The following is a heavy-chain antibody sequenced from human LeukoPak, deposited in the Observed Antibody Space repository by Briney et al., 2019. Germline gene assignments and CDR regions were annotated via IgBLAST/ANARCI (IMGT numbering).Heavy chain of an antibody. CDR1: GGSFSGYY. Sequence: PSETLSLTCAVYGGSFSGYYWSWIRQPPGKGLEWIGEINHSGSTNYNPSLKSRVTISVDTFKNQFSLKVNSVTAADTAVYYCARGASMVRGVIGGGNNWFDPWGQGTLVTVSS. D-gene: IGHD3-10*01. V-gene: IGHV4-34*01. CDR3: ARGASMVRGVIGGGNNWFDP. CDR2: INHSGST. J-gene: IGHJ5*02.